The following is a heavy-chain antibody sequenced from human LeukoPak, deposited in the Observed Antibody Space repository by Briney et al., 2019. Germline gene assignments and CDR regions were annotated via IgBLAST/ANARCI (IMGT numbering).Heavy chain of an antibody. Sequence: TGGSLRLSCTASGFTFSNYGMHWVRQAPGKGLEWVAVISYDGSSEYYADSVKGRFTISRDNSKNTLFLQMNSLRPEDTAVYHCAKVALFSGYYPPFDYWGQGTLVTVSS. V-gene: IGHV3-30*18. J-gene: IGHJ4*02. CDR2: ISYDGSSE. D-gene: IGHD3-22*01. CDR3: AKVALFSGYYPPFDY. CDR1: GFTFSNYG.